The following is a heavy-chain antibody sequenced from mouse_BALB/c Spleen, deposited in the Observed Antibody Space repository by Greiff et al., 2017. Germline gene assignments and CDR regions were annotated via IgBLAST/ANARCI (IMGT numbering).Heavy chain of an antibody. J-gene: IGHJ2*01. CDR3: ARVLRPFDY. CDR2: INSNGGST. V-gene: IGHV5-6-3*01. D-gene: IGHD1-2*01. Sequence: EVKLVESGGGLVQPGGSLKLSCAASGFTFSSYGMSWVRQTPDKRLELVATINSNGGSTYYPDSVKGRFTISRDNAKNTLYLQMSSLKSEDTAMYYCARVLRPFDYWGQGTTLTVSS. CDR1: GFTFSSYG.